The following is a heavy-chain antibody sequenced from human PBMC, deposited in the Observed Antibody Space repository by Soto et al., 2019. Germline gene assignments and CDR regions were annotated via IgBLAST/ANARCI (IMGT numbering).Heavy chain of an antibody. Sequence: GGSLRLSCAASGFTFSSYAMSWVRQAPGKGLEWVSAISGSGGSTYYADSVKGRFTISRDNSKNTLYLQMDSLRAEDTAVYYCAKDRRQLVAGYFDYWGQGTLVTVSS. CDR2: ISGSGGST. V-gene: IGHV3-23*01. J-gene: IGHJ4*02. CDR1: GFTFSSYA. CDR3: AKDRRQLVAGYFDY. D-gene: IGHD6-13*01.